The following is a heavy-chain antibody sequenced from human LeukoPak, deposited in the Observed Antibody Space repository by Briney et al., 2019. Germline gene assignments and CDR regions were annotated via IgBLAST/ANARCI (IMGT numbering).Heavy chain of an antibody. J-gene: IGHJ5*02. CDR1: GGSFSGYY. V-gene: IGHV4-34*01. Sequence: SETLSLTCAVYGGSFSGYYWSWIRQPPGKGLEWIGEINHSGSTNYNPSLKSRVTISVDTSKNQFSLKLSSVTAADTAVYYCARRLYGDYVGNWFDPWGQGTLVIVSS. CDR2: INHSGST. CDR3: ARRLYGDYVGNWFDP. D-gene: IGHD4-17*01.